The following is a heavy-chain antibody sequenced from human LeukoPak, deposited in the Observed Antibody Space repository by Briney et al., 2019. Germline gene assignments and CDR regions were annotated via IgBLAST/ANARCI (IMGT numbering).Heavy chain of an antibody. CDR3: ASETSDDAFDI. Sequence: GGSLRLSCAASGFTFSSYAMHWVRQAPGKGLEWVAVISYDGSNKYYADSVKGRFTISRDNSKNTVYLQMNSLRAEHTSVYYCASETSDDAFDIWGQGTMVTVSS. CDR1: GFTFSSYA. D-gene: IGHD3-10*01. V-gene: IGHV3-30-3*01. J-gene: IGHJ3*02. CDR2: ISYDGSNK.